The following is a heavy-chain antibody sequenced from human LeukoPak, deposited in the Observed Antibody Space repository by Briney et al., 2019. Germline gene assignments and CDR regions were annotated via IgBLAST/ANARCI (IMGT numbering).Heavy chain of an antibody. D-gene: IGHD2-8*01. CDR1: GFTFSSYA. CDR2: ISYDGSNK. CDR3: AREAGYCTNGVCYRSLDAFDT. V-gene: IGHV3-30*04. Sequence: GRSLRLSCAASGFTFSSYAMHWVRQAPGKGLEWVAVISYDGSNKYYADSVKGRFTISRDNSKNTLYLQMNSLRAEDTAVYYCAREAGYCTNGVCYRSLDAFDTWGQGTMVTVSS. J-gene: IGHJ3*02.